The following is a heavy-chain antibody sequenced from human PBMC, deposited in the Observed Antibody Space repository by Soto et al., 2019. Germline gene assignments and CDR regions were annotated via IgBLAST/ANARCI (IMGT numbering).Heavy chain of an antibody. V-gene: IGHV3-15*01. CDR3: TTASIAAGYAFDI. D-gene: IGHD6-25*01. Sequence: TGGSLRLSCAASGFTFSNAWMSWVRQAPGKGLEWVGRIKSKTDGGTTDYAAPVKGRFTISRDDSKNTLYLQMNSLKTEDTAVYYCTTASIAAGYAFDIWGQGTMVTVSS. CDR1: GFTFSNAW. J-gene: IGHJ3*02. CDR2: IKSKTDGGTT.